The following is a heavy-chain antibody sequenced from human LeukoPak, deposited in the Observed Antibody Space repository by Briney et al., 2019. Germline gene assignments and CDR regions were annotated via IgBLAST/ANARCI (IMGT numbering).Heavy chain of an antibody. Sequence: PSETLSLTCTVSSGSIGIYYWNWIRQPAGKGLEWIGRIFTSGITNYNPSLKSRVTMSVDTSKNQFSLKLTSVTAADTAVYYCARESSGTYHNPLGYMDVWGKGTTVTVSS. D-gene: IGHD3-10*01. V-gene: IGHV4-4*07. J-gene: IGHJ6*03. CDR2: IFTSGIT. CDR1: SGSIGIYY. CDR3: ARESSGTYHNPLGYMDV.